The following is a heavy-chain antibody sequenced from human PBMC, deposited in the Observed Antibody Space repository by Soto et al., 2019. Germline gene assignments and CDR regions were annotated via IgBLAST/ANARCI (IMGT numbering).Heavy chain of an antibody. CDR2: IHYSGTT. CDR1: GGSMRNYF. CDR3: AAGEASSRNLAPYYLDF. D-gene: IGHD6-13*01. V-gene: IGHV4-59*01. J-gene: IGHJ4*02. Sequence: SETLSLTCTVSGGSMRNYFWTRIRQPPGKGLEWIGYIHYSGTTSFFPSYNPSLRSRVTISEDTSKNQFSLKLLSVTTADTAVYFCAAGEASSRNLAPYYLDFWGKGTLVTVSS.